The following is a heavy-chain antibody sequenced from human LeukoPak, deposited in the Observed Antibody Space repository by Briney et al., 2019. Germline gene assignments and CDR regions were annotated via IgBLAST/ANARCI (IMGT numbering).Heavy chain of an antibody. CDR2: ITGDGTTT. CDR1: GFTFSAYW. D-gene: IGHD6-19*01. Sequence: GGSLRLSCAASGFTFSAYWMHWVRQAPGKALVWVSRITGDGTTTKDADSVTGRFTISRDNAKNTLYLQMNSLRAEDTAVYFCAREPLGAGQYYFDSWGQGTLVTVSS. V-gene: IGHV3-74*03. CDR3: AREPLGAGQYYFDS. J-gene: IGHJ4*02.